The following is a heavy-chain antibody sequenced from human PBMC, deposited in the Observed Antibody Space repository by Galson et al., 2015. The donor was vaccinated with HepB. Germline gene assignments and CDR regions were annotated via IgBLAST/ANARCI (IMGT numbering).Heavy chain of an antibody. D-gene: IGHD1-26*01. J-gene: IGHJ4*02. CDR1: GYTFTSYA. V-gene: IGHV1-3*01. CDR3: ARPGSGSYAYFDY. CDR2: INAGYGNT. Sequence: SVKVSCKASGYTFTSYAMHWVRQAPGQRLEWMGWINAGYGNTKYSQKFQGRVTITRDTSASTAYMELSSLRSEDTAVYYCARPGSGSYAYFDYWGQGTLVTVSS.